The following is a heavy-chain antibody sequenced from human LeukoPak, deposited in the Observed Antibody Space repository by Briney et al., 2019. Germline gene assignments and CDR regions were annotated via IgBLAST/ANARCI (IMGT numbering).Heavy chain of an antibody. Sequence: SETLSLTCAVYGESLSKYYWTWIRQSPGKGLEWIGEINHRGSTNQNPSLKSRVTLSVDTSKHQFSLKLSSVTAADTAVYYCASIGGAAVVFHWGQGTLVTVSS. CDR1: GESLSKYY. CDR2: INHRGST. J-gene: IGHJ4*02. D-gene: IGHD6-13*01. V-gene: IGHV4-34*01. CDR3: ASIGGAAVVFH.